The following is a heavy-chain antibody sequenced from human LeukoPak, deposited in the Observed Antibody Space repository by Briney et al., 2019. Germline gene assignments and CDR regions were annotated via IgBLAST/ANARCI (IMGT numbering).Heavy chain of an antibody. J-gene: IGHJ4*02. Sequence: SQTLSLTCTVSGGSISSGGYYWSWIRQHPGKGLEWIGYIYYSGSTYYNPSLKSRVTISVDTSKNQFSLKLSSVTAADTAVYYCARGGVAAAGNKDFDYWGQGTLVTVSS. CDR3: ARGGVAAAGNKDFDY. CDR2: IYYSGST. V-gene: IGHV4-31*03. D-gene: IGHD2-15*01. CDR1: GGSISSGGYY.